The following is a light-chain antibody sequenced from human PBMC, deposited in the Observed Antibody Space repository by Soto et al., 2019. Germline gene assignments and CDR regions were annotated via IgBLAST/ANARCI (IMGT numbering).Light chain of an antibody. V-gene: IGLV1-40*01. CDR2: GNT. Sequence: QLVLTQPPSVSGAPGQRVTISCTGSSSNIGAGYGVHWYQQLPGTAPKLLIYGNTNRPSGVPDRFSGSESGTSASLAITGLQAEDEADYYCQSYDSSLSGFWVFGGGTKLTVL. J-gene: IGLJ3*02. CDR1: SSNIGAGYG. CDR3: QSYDSSLSGFWV.